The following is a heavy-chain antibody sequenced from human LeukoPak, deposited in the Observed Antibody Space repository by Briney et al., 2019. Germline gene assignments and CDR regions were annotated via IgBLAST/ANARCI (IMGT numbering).Heavy chain of an antibody. CDR2: VSTSGVDT. V-gene: IGHV3-23*01. J-gene: IGHJ6*02. Sequence: GRSLRLSCAVSGFTFSNYAMSWVRQAPGKGLEWVSGVSTSGVDTYYADSVKGRFTISRDNSKNTLYLQMNSLRAEDTAVYYCAKDQRYWAVWGQGTTVTVSS. CDR3: AKDQRYWAV. D-gene: IGHD2-15*01. CDR1: GFTFSNYA.